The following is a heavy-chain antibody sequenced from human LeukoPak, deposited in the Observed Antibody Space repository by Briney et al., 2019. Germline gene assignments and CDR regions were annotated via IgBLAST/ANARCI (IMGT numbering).Heavy chain of an antibody. V-gene: IGHV4-39*07. CDR1: GGSISSSSYY. J-gene: IGHJ3*02. CDR3: ARGRDYGDYGWAFDI. CDR2: IYYSGST. Sequence: SETLSLTCTVSGGSISSSSYYWGWIRQPPGKGLEWIGSIYYSGSTYYNPSLKSRVTISVDTSKNQFSLKLSSVTAADTAVYYCARGRDYGDYGWAFDIWGQGTMVTVSS. D-gene: IGHD4-17*01.